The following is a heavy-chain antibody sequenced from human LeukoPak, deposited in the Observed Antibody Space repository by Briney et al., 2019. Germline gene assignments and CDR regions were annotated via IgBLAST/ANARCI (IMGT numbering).Heavy chain of an antibody. D-gene: IGHD3-10*01. CDR3: ARWAMVRGVMPTYWFDP. J-gene: IGHJ5*02. Sequence: SETLSLTCTVSGGSISSSSYYWSWIRQPPGKGLEWIGNIYYSGSTNYNPSLKSRVTISVDTSKNQFSLKLSSVTAAGTAVYYCARWAMVRGVMPTYWFDPWGQGTLVTVSS. CDR1: GGSISSSSYY. CDR2: IYYSGST. V-gene: IGHV4-61*05.